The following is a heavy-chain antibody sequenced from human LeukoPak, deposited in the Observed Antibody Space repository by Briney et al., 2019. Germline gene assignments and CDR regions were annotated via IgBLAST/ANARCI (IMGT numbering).Heavy chain of an antibody. CDR3: ARVLVGAEKVAY. V-gene: IGHV1-18*01. Sequence: ASVKVSGKASGYTFTSYGISGVRQAPGQGLEWMGWISAYNGNTNYAQKRQGRVTMTTDTSTSTAYMELRRLRSADTDVSYCARVLVGAEKVAYWGQGTLVTVSS. J-gene: IGHJ4*02. CDR2: ISAYNGNT. D-gene: IGHD1-26*01. CDR1: GYTFTSYG.